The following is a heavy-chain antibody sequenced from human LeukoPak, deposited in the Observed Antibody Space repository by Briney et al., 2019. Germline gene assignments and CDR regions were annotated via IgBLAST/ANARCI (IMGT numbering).Heavy chain of an antibody. CDR3: ARHVWNYYDFWSGYYTGHY. J-gene: IGHJ4*02. Sequence: SETLSLTCAVYGGSFSGYYWSWIRQPPGKGLEWFGEINHSGSTNYNPSLKSRVTISVETSKNQFSLKMSSVTASDKVLYYGARHVWNYYDFWSGYYTGHYWGQGTLVTVSS. V-gene: IGHV4-34*01. D-gene: IGHD3-3*01. CDR2: INHSGST. CDR1: GGSFSGYY.